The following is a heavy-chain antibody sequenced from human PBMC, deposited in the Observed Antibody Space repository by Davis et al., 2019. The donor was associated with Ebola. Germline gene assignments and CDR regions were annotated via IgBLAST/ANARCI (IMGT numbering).Heavy chain of an antibody. CDR1: GFSLSTSEVG. J-gene: IGHJ4*02. V-gene: IGHV2-5*01. Sequence: SGPTLVKPTQTLTLTCTFSGFSLSTSEVGVGWVRQSPGKALEWLAVIYWNADKRYSPSLKSRVTITKDTSKDEVVLIMTDMDPVDSATYYCAHRRRQQGYYFDYWGQGTLVTVSS. D-gene: IGHD6-6*01. CDR3: AHRRRQQGYYFDY. CDR2: IYWNADK.